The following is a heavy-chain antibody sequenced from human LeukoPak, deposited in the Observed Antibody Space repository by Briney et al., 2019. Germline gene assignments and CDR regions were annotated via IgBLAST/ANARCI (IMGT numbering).Heavy chain of an antibody. CDR3: ARESARSRIYDY. CDR1: GYTFTGYH. J-gene: IGHJ4*02. V-gene: IGHV1-2*06. CDR2: INPNSGDT. Sequence: ASVKVSCKASGYTFTGYHMHWVRQAPGQGLEWMGRINPNSGDTNYAQKFQGRVTMTRDTSISTAYMELSRLTSDDTAVYYCARESARSRIYDYWGQGTLVTVSS.